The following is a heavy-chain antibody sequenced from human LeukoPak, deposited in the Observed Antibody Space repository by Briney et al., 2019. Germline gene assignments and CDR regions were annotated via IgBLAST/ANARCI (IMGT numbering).Heavy chain of an antibody. J-gene: IGHJ4*02. CDR3: AKGKAVGATNSY. V-gene: IGHV3-30*04. D-gene: IGHD1-26*01. CDR2: ISYDGSNK. CDR1: GFTFSSYA. Sequence: PGGSLRLSCAASGFTFSSYAMHWVRQAPGKGLEWVAVISYDGSNKYYADSVKGRFTISRDNSKNTLYLQMNSLRAEDTAVYYCAKGKAVGATNSYWGQGTLVTVSS.